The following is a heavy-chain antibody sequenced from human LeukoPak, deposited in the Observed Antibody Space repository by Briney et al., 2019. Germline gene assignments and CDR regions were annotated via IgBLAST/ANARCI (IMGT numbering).Heavy chain of an antibody. D-gene: IGHD3-3*01. J-gene: IGHJ4*02. Sequence: ASVKVSCKASGYTFTGYYMHWVRQAPGQGLEWMGRINPNSGGTNSAQKFQGRVTMTRDTSISTAYMELSRLRSDDTAVYYCARDSRVKIFGVVIMTGYFDYWGQGTLVTVSS. CDR3: ARDSRVKIFGVVIMTGYFDY. CDR1: GYTFTGYY. V-gene: IGHV1-2*06. CDR2: INPNSGGT.